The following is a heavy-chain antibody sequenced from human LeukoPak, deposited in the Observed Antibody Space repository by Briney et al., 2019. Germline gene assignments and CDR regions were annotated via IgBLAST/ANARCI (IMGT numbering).Heavy chain of an antibody. CDR1: GGSISSGDYY. J-gene: IGHJ4*02. Sequence: PSETLSLTCTVSGGSISSGDYYWSWIRQPPGKGLEWIGYIYYSGSTYYNPSLKSRVTISVDTYKNQFSLKLSSVTAADTAVYYCARDARDGYIHYWGQGTLVTVSS. CDR3: ARDARDGYIHY. CDR2: IYYSGST. V-gene: IGHV4-30-4*08. D-gene: IGHD5-24*01.